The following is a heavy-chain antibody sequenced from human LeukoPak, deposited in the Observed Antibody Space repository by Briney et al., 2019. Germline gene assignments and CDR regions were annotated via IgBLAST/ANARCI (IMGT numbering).Heavy chain of an antibody. CDR2: ISGSGGST. Sequence: GGSLRLSCAASGFTFSSYAMSWVRQAPGKGLEWVSAISGSGGSTYYADSVKGRFTISRDNSKNTLYLQMNSLRAEDTAVYYCAKDHLDYYDGSGYNDYWGQGTLVTVSS. CDR3: AKDHLDYYDGSGYNDY. V-gene: IGHV3-23*01. CDR1: GFTFSSYA. J-gene: IGHJ4*02. D-gene: IGHD3-22*01.